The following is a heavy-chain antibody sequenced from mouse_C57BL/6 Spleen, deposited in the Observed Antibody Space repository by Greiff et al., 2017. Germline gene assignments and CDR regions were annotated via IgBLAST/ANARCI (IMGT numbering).Heavy chain of an antibody. Sequence: EVQLQQSGPGLVKPSQSLSLTCSVTGYSITSGYYWNWIRQFPGNKLEWMGYISYDGSNNYNPSLKNRISITRDTSKNQFFLKLNSVTTEDTATYYCARDDYDSYAMDYWGQGTSVTVSS. V-gene: IGHV3-6*01. CDR2: ISYDGSN. D-gene: IGHD2-4*01. J-gene: IGHJ4*01. CDR3: ARDDYDSYAMDY. CDR1: GYSITSGYY.